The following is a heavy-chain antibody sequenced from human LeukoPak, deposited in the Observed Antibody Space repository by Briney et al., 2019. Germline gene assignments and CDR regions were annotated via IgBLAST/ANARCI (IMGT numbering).Heavy chain of an antibody. J-gene: IGHJ4*02. CDR1: GYTFTGYY. Sequence: GASVKVSCKASGYTFTGYYMHWVRRAPGQGLEWMGWINPNSGGTNYAQKFQGRVTMTRDTSISTAYMELSRLRSDDTAVYYCARDYDSSGYYPHYFDYWGQGTLVTVSS. CDR2: INPNSGGT. V-gene: IGHV1-2*02. D-gene: IGHD3-22*01. CDR3: ARDYDSSGYYPHYFDY.